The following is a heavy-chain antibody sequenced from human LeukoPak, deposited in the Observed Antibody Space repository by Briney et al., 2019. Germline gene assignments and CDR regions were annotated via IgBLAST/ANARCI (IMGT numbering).Heavy chain of an antibody. CDR1: GGSISSYY. CDR2: IYYSGST. J-gene: IGHJ4*02. V-gene: IGHV4-59*01. D-gene: IGHD6-13*01. CDR3: ARGRGIAAAGTWYFDY. Sequence: PSETLSLTCTVSGGSISSYYWSWIRQPPGKGLEWIGYIYYSGSTNYNPSLRSRVTISVDTSKNQFSLKLSSVTAADTAVYYCARGRGIAAAGTWYFDYWGQGTLVTVSS.